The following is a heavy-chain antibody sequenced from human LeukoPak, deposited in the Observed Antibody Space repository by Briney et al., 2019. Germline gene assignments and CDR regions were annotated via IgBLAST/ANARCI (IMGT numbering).Heavy chain of an antibody. CDR3: ARDPYGDYEGGGYYFDY. V-gene: IGHV4-34*01. Sequence: SETLSLTCAVYGGSFSGYYWSWIRQPPGKGLEWIGEINHSGSTNYNPSLKSRVTISVDTSKNQFSLKLSSVTAADTAVYYCARDPYGDYEGGGYYFDYWGQGTLVTVSS. D-gene: IGHD4-17*01. J-gene: IGHJ4*02. CDR2: INHSGST. CDR1: GGSFSGYY.